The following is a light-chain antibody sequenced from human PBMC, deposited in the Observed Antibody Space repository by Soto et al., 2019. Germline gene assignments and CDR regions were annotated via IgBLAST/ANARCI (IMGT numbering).Light chain of an antibody. CDR2: DAS. CDR1: QSISNW. V-gene: IGKV1-5*01. Sequence: DIQMTQSPSSLSASVGDRVTITCRASQSISNWLAWYQQKPGTAPKLLIYDASSLESGVPQRFSGSGSGTEFILTISSLQPDDFATYYCQQYNTYPWTFGQGTKVDIK. CDR3: QQYNTYPWT. J-gene: IGKJ1*01.